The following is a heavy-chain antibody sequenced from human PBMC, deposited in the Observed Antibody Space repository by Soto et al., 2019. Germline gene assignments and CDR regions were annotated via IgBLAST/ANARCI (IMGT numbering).Heavy chain of an antibody. CDR2: FDPEDGET. V-gene: IGHV1-24*01. CDR3: ATFRKWELPGPLDY. J-gene: IGHJ4*02. CDR1: GYTRTELS. Sequence: ASVKVSCKVFGYTRTELSMRWVRQAPGKGLEWMGGFDPEDGETIYAQKFQGRVTMTEDTSTDTAYMELSSLRSEDTAVYYCATFRKWELPGPLDYWGQGTLVTVSS. D-gene: IGHD1-26*01.